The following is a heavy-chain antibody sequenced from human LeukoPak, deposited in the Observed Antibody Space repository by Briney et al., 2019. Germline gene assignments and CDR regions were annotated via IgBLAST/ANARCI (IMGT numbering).Heavy chain of an antibody. Sequence: GGSLRLSCAASGFTFSDYYMSWIRQAPGKGLEWVSYISSSGSTIYYADSVKGRFTFSRDNAKNSLYLQMNSLRAEDTAVYYCARDFSSALNYYDSPWDYWGQGTLVTVSS. CDR2: ISSSGSTI. CDR1: GFTFSDYY. CDR3: ARDFSSALNYYDSPWDY. D-gene: IGHD3-22*01. V-gene: IGHV3-11*04. J-gene: IGHJ4*02.